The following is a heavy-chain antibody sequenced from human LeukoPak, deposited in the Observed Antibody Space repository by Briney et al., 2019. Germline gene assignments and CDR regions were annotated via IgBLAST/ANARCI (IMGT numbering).Heavy chain of an antibody. Sequence: SETLSLTCTVSGGSVSSGSYYWSWIRQPPGKGLEWIGYIYYSGSTNYNPSLRSRVTVSADTSKNQFSLKLTSVTAADTAVFYCARVPIIRGVIEDWGQGTLVSVSS. CDR3: ARVPIIRGVIED. CDR1: GGSVSSGSYY. D-gene: IGHD3-10*01. J-gene: IGHJ4*02. CDR2: IYYSGST. V-gene: IGHV4-61*01.